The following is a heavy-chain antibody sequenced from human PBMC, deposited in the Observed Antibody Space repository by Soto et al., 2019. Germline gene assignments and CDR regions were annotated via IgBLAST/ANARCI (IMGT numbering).Heavy chain of an antibody. V-gene: IGHV3-30*18. CDR3: AKGTVEYYGIWTSYYLYYGMDV. J-gene: IGHJ6*02. Sequence: QVQLVESGGGVVQPGRSLRLSCAASGFTFSSYGMHWVRQAPGKGLEGVATISHDGSNKYYADSVKGRFAISRDNSQNTLYLQMNSLRAEDTAVYYCAKGTVEYYGIWTSYYLYYGMDVWGQGTTVTVSS. CDR2: ISHDGSNK. CDR1: GFTFSSYG. D-gene: IGHD3-9*01.